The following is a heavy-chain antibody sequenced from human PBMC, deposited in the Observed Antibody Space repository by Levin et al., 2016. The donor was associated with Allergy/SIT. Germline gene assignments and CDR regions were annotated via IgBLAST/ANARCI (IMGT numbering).Heavy chain of an antibody. V-gene: IGHV4-59*12. J-gene: IGHJ6*03. D-gene: IGHD2-2*01. Sequence: WIRQPPGKGLEWIGYIYYSGSTNYNPSLKSRVTISVDTSKNQFSLKLSSVTAADTAVYYCARGPSGSYCSSTSCPNQSFRRHVYYYYYMDVWGKGTTVTVSS. CDR3: ARGPSGSYCSSTSCPNQSFRRHVYYYYYMDV. CDR2: IYYSGST.